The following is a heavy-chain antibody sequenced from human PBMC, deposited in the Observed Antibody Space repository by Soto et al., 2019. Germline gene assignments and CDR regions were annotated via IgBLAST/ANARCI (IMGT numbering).Heavy chain of an antibody. CDR3: ASLSVWAEGDTFDY. D-gene: IGHD2-21*02. CDR2: IYYSGST. V-gene: IGHV4-39*01. Sequence: TLSLTCTVSGGSISSSSYYWGWIRQPPGKGLEWIGSIYYSGSTYYNPSLKSRVTISVDTSKNQFSLKLSSVTAADTAVYYCASLSVWAEGDTFDYRAQRTPVTGSS. CDR1: GGSISSSSYY. J-gene: IGHJ4*02.